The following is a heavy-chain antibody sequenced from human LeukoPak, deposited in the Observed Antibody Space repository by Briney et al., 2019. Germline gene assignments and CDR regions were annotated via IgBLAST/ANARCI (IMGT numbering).Heavy chain of an antibody. V-gene: IGHV4-59*01. CDR2: IYNSGST. J-gene: IGHJ4*02. CDR1: GGSISSYY. D-gene: IGHD5-24*01. Sequence: SETLSLTCTVSGGSISSYYWSWIRQPPGKGLEWIGYIYNSGSTNYNPSLKSRVTISVDTSKNQFSLKLSSVTAADTAVYYCARASPRGMATTYYFDYWGQGTLVTVSS. CDR3: ARASPRGMATTYYFDY.